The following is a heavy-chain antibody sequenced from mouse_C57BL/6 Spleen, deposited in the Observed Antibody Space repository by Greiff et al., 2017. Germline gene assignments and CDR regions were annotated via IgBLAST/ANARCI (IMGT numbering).Heavy chain of an antibody. Sequence: VQLRQSGPELVKPGASVKISCKASGYTFTDYYMNWVKQSHGKSLEWIGDINPNNGGTSYNQKFKGKATLTVDKSSSTAYMDLRSLTSEDSAVYYCAIDSSGYSDYWGQGTTLTVSS. CDR3: AIDSSGYSDY. D-gene: IGHD3-2*02. J-gene: IGHJ2*01. CDR1: GYTFTDYY. CDR2: INPNNGGT. V-gene: IGHV1-26*01.